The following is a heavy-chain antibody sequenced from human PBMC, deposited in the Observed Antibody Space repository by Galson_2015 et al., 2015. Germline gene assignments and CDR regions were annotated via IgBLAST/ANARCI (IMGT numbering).Heavy chain of an antibody. CDR2: ISSSGSTI. CDR3: AREKKVFGVVIFDY. J-gene: IGHJ4*02. CDR1: GFTFSSYD. Sequence: SLRLSCAASGFTFSSYDMNWVRQAPGKGLEWVSYISSSGSTIYYADSVKGRFTISRDNAKNSLYLQMNSLRAEDTAVYYCAREKKVFGVVIFDYWGQGTLVTVSS. D-gene: IGHD3-3*01. V-gene: IGHV3-48*03.